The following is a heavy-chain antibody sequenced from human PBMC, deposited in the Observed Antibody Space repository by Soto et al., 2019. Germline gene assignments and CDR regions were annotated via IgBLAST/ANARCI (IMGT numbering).Heavy chain of an antibody. CDR1: GYTFTGYG. J-gene: IGHJ5*02. V-gene: IGHV1-18*01. CDR3: ARDHTFKVVTPRSPSGGFDP. D-gene: IGHD2-21*02. Sequence: GASVKVSCKASGYTFTGYGISWVRQAPGQGLEWMGWISAYNGNTNYAQKPQGRVTMTTDTSTSTAYMELRSLRSDDTAVYYCARDHTFKVVTPRSPSGGFDPWGQGTLVTVSS. CDR2: ISAYNGNT.